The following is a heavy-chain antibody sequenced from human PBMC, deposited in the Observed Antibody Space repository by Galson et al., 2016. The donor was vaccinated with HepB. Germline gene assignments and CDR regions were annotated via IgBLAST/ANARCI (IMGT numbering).Heavy chain of an antibody. CDR2: LSGSGGST. CDR3: AKDFRGRLFDLLAGYSGPAAPSFHS. V-gene: IGHV3-23*01. Sequence: SLRLSCAASGFTFSSYAMSWVRQAPGKGLEWISALSGSGGSTYYADPVKGRFTISRDNSRNTLYLQMHSLRADDTAVYYCAKDFRGRLFDLLAGYSGPAAPSFHSWGQGILVTVSS. CDR1: GFTFSSYA. J-gene: IGHJ4*02. D-gene: IGHD3-9*01.